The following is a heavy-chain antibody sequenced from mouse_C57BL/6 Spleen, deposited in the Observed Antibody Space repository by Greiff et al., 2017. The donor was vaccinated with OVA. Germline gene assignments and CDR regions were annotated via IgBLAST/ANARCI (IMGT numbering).Heavy chain of an antibody. Sequence: VQLRQPGAELVRPGSSVKLSCKASGYTFTSYWMHWVKQRPIQGLEWIGNIDPSDSETHYNQKFKDKAALTVYKSSSTAYMQLSSLTSEDSAVYYCARRGMGREGAMDYWGQGTSVTVSS. CDR3: ARRGMGREGAMDY. CDR1: GYTFTSYW. CDR2: IDPSDSET. D-gene: IGHD4-1*01. J-gene: IGHJ4*01. V-gene: IGHV1-52*01.